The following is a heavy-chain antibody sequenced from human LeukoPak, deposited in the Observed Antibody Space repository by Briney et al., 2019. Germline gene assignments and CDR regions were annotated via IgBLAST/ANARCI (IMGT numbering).Heavy chain of an antibody. D-gene: IGHD1-26*01. CDR3: ATVPSQLIVGATPL. Sequence: ASVKVSCKVSGYTLTELSMHWVRQAPGKGLEWMGGFDPEDGKTIYEQKFQGRVTMTEDTSTDTAYMELSSLRSEDTAVYYWATVPSQLIVGATPLWGQGTLVTVSS. CDR1: GYTLTELS. CDR2: FDPEDGKT. J-gene: IGHJ4*02. V-gene: IGHV1-24*01.